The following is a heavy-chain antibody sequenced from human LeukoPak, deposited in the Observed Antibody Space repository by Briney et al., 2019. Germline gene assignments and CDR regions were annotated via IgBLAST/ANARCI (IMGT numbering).Heavy chain of an antibody. CDR3: ARLYSAYGKPYFDY. V-gene: IGHV1-46*01. Sequence: ALVKVSCKASGYTFTNYYMHWVRQAPGQGLEWMGRIHPSGGSTSYAQKFQGRVTMTRDTSTSTVYMEVSSLRSEDTAMYYCARLYSAYGKPYFDYWGQGTLVTVSS. J-gene: IGHJ4*02. CDR2: IHPSGGST. CDR1: GYTFTNYY. D-gene: IGHD5-12*01.